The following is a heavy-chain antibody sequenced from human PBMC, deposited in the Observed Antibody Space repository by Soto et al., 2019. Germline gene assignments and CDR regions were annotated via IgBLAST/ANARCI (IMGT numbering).Heavy chain of an antibody. CDR2: VNVANGDI. Sequence: QVQFVQSGAEVKKPGASVKVSCRASGSTFTAYPMHWVRQAPGQGLEWMGWVNVANGDIGYSRKFQXXXXXTRXXXXXXXXXXXXXXXXXXXXXXXXXXXXXXXXXVYHFDHWGQGTLVTVSS. CDR3: XXXXXXXXXVYHFDH. CDR1: GSTFTAYP. D-gene: IGHD2-2*01. V-gene: IGHV1-3*01. J-gene: IGHJ4*02.